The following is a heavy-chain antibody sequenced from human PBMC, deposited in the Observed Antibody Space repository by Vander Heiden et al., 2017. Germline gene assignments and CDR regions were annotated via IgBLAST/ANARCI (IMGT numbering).Heavy chain of an antibody. CDR2: MSHSGAT. CDR1: GDSISSDNSF. D-gene: IGHD3-22*01. V-gene: IGHV4-30-4*01. CDR3: ARHSMTMIVVAHDAFDV. Sequence: VQLQQSGPGLVKPSQPLSLTCSVSGDSISSDNSFWSWVRQAPGKGLEWIGYMSHSGATSYNPSLKSRVTISQDTPRNQFSLKLSSVTAADTAVYFCARHSMTMIVVAHDAFDVWGQGTMVTVST. J-gene: IGHJ3*01.